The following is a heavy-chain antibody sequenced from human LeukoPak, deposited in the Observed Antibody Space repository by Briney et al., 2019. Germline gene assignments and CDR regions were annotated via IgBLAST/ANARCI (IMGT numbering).Heavy chain of an antibody. D-gene: IGHD3-22*01. V-gene: IGHV3-23*01. CDR2: ISATGSST. CDR3: AKGFLGYYDSSGYYLHAFDI. J-gene: IGHJ3*02. Sequence: PGGSLRLSCAASGFTFSSYAMSWVRQAPGKGLEWVSAISATGSSTYYADSVKGRFTISRDNSKNTLYLQMNSLRAEDTAVYYCAKGFLGYYDSSGYYLHAFDIWGQGTMVTVSS. CDR1: GFTFSSYA.